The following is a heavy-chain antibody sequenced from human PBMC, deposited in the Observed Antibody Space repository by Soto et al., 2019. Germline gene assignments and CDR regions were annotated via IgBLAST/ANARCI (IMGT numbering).Heavy chain of an antibody. CDR2: ISGSDDST. J-gene: IGHJ4*02. CDR1: GSTFSSYA. D-gene: IGHD6-6*01. CDR3: AKRSSSSTFDY. V-gene: IGHV3-23*01. Sequence: EVQLLESGGGLVQPGEPLSLSCAASGSTFSSYAMSWVRQAPGKGLEWVSVISGSDDSTYYADSVKGRFTISRDNSKNTLYLQMNSLRAEDTAVYYCAKRSSSSTFDYWGQGNRVTVSS.